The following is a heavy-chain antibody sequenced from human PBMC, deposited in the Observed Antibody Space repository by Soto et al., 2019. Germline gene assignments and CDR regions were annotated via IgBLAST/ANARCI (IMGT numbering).Heavy chain of an antibody. CDR2: INPNSGGT. CDR1: GYTFTGYY. V-gene: IGHV1-2*04. D-gene: IGHD3-9*01. CDR3: AREYYDILTGYPTGHYYYYMDV. J-gene: IGHJ6*03. Sequence: ASVKVSCKASGYTFTGYYMHWVRQAPGQGLEWMGWINPNSGGTNYAQKFQGWVTMTRDTSISTAYMELSRLRSDDTAVYYCAREYYDILTGYPTGHYYYYMDVWGKGTTVTVSS.